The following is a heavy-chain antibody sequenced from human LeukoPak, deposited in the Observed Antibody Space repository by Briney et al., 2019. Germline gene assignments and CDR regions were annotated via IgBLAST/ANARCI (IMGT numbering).Heavy chain of an antibody. V-gene: IGHV1-69*01. J-gene: IGHJ4*02. Sequence: GASVEVSCKASGGTFSSYAISWVRQAPGQGLEWMGGIIPIFGTANYAQKFQGRVTITADESTSTAYMELSSLRSEDTAVYYCARDQAATNTQVRFCLDWGQGTLVTVSS. CDR1: GGTFSSYA. D-gene: IGHD3-9*01. CDR3: ARDQAATNTQVRFCLD. CDR2: IIPIFGTA.